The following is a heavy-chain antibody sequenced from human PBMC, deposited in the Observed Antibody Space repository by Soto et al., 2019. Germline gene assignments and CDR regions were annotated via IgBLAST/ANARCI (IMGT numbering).Heavy chain of an antibody. CDR1: EGSISSVDDY. CDR2: IYYSGST. J-gene: IGHJ5*02. D-gene: IGHD1-26*01. V-gene: IGHV4-30-4*08. CDR3: ARLVEATKWFDP. Sequence: PSETLSLTCSVSEGSISSVDDYWIWIGKPPGKGLEWIGYIYYSGSTYYNPSLKSRVTISVDTSKNQFSLKLSSVTAADTAVYYCARLVEATKWFDPWGKGTLVTSPQ.